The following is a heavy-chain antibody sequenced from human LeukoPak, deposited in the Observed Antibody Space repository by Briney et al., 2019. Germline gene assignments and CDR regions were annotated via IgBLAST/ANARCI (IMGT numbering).Heavy chain of an antibody. CDR3: ARDYCSSTSCHFDY. CDR2: TYYRSKWYN. J-gene: IGHJ4*02. CDR1: GDSVSSKSAA. D-gene: IGHD2-2*01. Sequence: PSQTLSLTCAISGDSVSSKSAAWNWIRQSPSRGLEWLGRTYYRSKWYNEYAVSVKSRITINPDTSKNQFSLQLNSVTPEDTAVYYCARDYCSSTSCHFDYWGQGTLVTVSS. V-gene: IGHV6-1*01.